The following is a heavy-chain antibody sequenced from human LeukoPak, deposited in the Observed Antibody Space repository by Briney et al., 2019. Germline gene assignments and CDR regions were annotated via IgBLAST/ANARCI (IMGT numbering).Heavy chain of an antibody. V-gene: IGHV3-23*01. D-gene: IGHD1-7*01. CDR1: GFTFSSYA. CDR3: AKDPYNWNWGYFDY. CDR2: ISGSGGST. Sequence: GGSLRLSCAASGFTFSSYAMSWVRQAPGKGLEWVSAISGSGGSTYYADSVKGRFTISRDNSKNTLYLQMNSLRAGDTAVYYCAKDPYNWNWGYFDYWGQGTLVTVSS. J-gene: IGHJ4*02.